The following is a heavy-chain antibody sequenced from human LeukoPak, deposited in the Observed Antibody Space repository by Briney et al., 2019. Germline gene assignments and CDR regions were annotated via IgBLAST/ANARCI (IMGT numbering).Heavy chain of an antibody. J-gene: IGHJ4*02. CDR2: INPNSGGT. CDR1: GYTFTGYY. CDR3: ATIQGYSYGKYYFDY. D-gene: IGHD5-18*01. V-gene: IGHV1-2*02. Sequence: ASVKVSCKASGYTFTGYYLHWVRQAPGQGLEWMGWINPNSGGTNYAQKFQGRVTMTRDTSISTAYMELSRLRSDDTAVYYCATIQGYSYGKYYFDYWGQGTLVTVSS.